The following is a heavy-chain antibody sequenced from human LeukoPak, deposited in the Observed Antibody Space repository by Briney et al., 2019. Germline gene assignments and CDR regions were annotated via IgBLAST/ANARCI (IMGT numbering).Heavy chain of an antibody. CDR3: AKGGSSWYFDY. CDR2: VSYDGSYK. D-gene: IGHD6-13*01. J-gene: IGHJ4*02. Sequence: GGSLRLSCAATGPTFSNFAMHWVRQAPGKGLEWVAVVSYDGSYKYYADSVKGRFTISRDNSKNSLYLQMNSLRTEDTALYYCAKGGSSWYFDYWGQGTLVTVS. CDR1: GPTFSNFA. V-gene: IGHV3-30*04.